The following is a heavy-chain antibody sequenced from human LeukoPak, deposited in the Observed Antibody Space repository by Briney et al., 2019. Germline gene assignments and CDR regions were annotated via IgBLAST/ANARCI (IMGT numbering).Heavy chain of an antibody. CDR1: GFTFSSYA. CDR2: ISGSGDTT. Sequence: GGSLRLSCAASGFTFSSYAMSWVRQTPGKGLEWVSSISGSGDTTYYADSVKGRFAISRDNSKNMLYLQMNNLRVEDTVVYYCAKPHYDFWSGSPNWFDPWGQGTLVTVSS. D-gene: IGHD3-3*01. V-gene: IGHV3-23*01. CDR3: AKPHYDFWSGSPNWFDP. J-gene: IGHJ5*02.